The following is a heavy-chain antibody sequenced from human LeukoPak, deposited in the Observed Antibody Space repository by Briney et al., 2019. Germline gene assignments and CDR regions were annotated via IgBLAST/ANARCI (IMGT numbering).Heavy chain of an antibody. V-gene: IGHV3-23*01. J-gene: IGHJ3*02. CDR1: GFIFSNFA. Sequence: GGSLRLSCEGSGFIFSNFAMNWVRQAPGKGPEWLSSIKGGGASPYYADSVKGRFTISRDNSKNTLYLEMNSLRAEDTALYYCAKCSENYGNDAFDIWGQRTMVTVSS. D-gene: IGHD3-10*02. CDR3: AKCSENYGNDAFDI. CDR2: IKGGGASP.